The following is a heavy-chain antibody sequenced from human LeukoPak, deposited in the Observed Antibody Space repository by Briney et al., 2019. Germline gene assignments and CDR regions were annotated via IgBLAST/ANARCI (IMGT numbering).Heavy chain of an antibody. CDR3: VRASGSFDY. D-gene: IGHD3-10*01. CDR1: GFTFSDYG. V-gene: IGHV3-33*01. J-gene: IGHJ4*02. CDR2: IWSDGSNK. Sequence: GRSLRLSCAASGFTFSDYGIHWVRRAPGKWLEWVAVIWSDGSNKYYADSVKGRFTISRDNSRKTLYLQMNSLRVEDTAVYYCVRASGSFDYWGQGTLVTVSS.